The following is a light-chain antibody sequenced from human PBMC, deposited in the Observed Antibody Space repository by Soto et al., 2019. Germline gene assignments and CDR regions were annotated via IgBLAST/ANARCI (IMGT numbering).Light chain of an antibody. CDR3: QQSNSYPLT. Sequence: IQFTQSPSSLSASGGDRVTFTCRARQGIGSNLAWYLQKPGEAPKLLVYGASTLQGGVPSRFSGSGSGTLFTLTITSLQPEDFATYFCQQSNSYPLTFGGGTKV. CDR1: QGIGSN. J-gene: IGKJ4*01. CDR2: GAS. V-gene: IGKV1-9*01.